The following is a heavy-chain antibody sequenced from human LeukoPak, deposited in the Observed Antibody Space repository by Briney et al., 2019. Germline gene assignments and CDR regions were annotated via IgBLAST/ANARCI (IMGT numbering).Heavy chain of an antibody. Sequence: SETLSLTCTVSGGSISSYYWSWIQQPPGKGLEWIGYIYYSGSTNYNPSLKSRVTISVDTSKNQFSLKLSSVTAADTAVYYCARVGPYTAFDYWGQGTLVTVSS. V-gene: IGHV4-59*01. CDR2: IYYSGST. CDR1: GGSISSYY. J-gene: IGHJ4*02. CDR3: ARVGPYTAFDY. D-gene: IGHD3-16*01.